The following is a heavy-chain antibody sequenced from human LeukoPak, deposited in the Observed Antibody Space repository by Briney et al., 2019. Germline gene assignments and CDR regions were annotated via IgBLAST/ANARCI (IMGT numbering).Heavy chain of an antibody. CDR1: GFTFSYYW. D-gene: IGHD2-2*01. CDR3: ARGSVNYCSSTSCSGAFDI. Sequence: GGSLRLSCAASGFTFSYYWMSWVRQAPGKGLEWVANIRQDESEKYYVDSVKGRFTISRDNAKNSLYLQMNSLRAEDTAVYYCARGSVNYCSSTSCSGAFDIWGQGTMVTVSS. V-gene: IGHV3-7*05. CDR2: IRQDESEK. J-gene: IGHJ3*02.